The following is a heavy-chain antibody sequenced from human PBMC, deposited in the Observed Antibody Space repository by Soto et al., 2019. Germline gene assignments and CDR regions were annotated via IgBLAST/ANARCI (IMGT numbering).Heavy chain of an antibody. CDR2: IYYSWST. J-gene: IGHJ6*02. CDR3: ARAKTWIELCLRAGVGGAYGMDV. V-gene: IGHV4-31*01. Sequence: QVQLQESGPGLVKPSQTLSLTCTVSGGSISSGGYYWSWIRQHPGKGLEWVGSIYYSWSTYYNPSLKGVVTMSVDTSKNRCSLKLIFVTSADTDVYYCARAKTWIELCLRAGVGGAYGMDVWGQWTTVTVSS. CDR1: GGSISSGGYY. D-gene: IGHD5-18*01.